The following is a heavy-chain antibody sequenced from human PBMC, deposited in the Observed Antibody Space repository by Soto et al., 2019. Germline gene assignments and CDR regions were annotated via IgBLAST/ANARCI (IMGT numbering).Heavy chain of an antibody. CDR2: ISAYNGNT. Sequence: ASVKVSCKASGYTFTSYGISWVRQAPGQGLEWMGWISAYNGNTNYAQKLQGRVTMTRDISIATAYMELTSLTADDTAIYYCARMESFGSLNWFDPWGQGTLVTVSS. D-gene: IGHD3-10*01. CDR1: GYTFTSYG. V-gene: IGHV1-18*01. CDR3: ARMESFGSLNWFDP. J-gene: IGHJ5*02.